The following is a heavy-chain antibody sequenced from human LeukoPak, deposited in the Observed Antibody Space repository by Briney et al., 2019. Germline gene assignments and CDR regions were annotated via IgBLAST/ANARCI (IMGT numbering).Heavy chain of an antibody. CDR2: IYYSGST. V-gene: IGHV4-59*01. D-gene: IGHD2-15*01. J-gene: IGHJ4*02. CDR3: AREVGYCSGGSCYSYFDY. CDR1: GGSISTYY. Sequence: SETLSLTCTVSGGSISTYYWSWIRQPPGKGLEWIGYIYYSGSTNYNASLTNRVTISVDTSKNQFSLKLSSVTAADTAVYYCAREVGYCSGGSCYSYFDYWGQGTLVTVSS.